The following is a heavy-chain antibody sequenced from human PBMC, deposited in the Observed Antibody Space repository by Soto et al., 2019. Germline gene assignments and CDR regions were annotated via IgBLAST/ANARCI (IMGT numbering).Heavy chain of an antibody. CDR3: ARELELSYYMDV. V-gene: IGHV1-69*04. Sequence: SVKVSCKASGGTFSSYTISWVRQAPGQGLEWMGRIIPILGIANYAQKFQGRVTITADKSTSTAYMELSSLRSEDTAVYYCARELELSYYMDVWGKGTTVTVSS. J-gene: IGHJ6*03. CDR2: IIPILGIA. CDR1: GGTFSSYT. D-gene: IGHD1-7*01.